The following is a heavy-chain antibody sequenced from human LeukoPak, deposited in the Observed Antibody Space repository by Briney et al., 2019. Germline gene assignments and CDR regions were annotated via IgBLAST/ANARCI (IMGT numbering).Heavy chain of an antibody. V-gene: IGHV4-39*01. Sequence: PSETLSLTCTVSGGSISSSSFYWSWIRQAPGKGLEWVASVYYSGTTYYNPSLKSRVTISADTSKKRFSLKLSSVTAADTAVYYCTRGSYDVLTGYSTLGEFWGQGTLVIVSS. J-gene: IGHJ4*02. D-gene: IGHD3-9*01. CDR3: TRGSYDVLTGYSTLGEF. CDR1: GGSISSSSFY. CDR2: VYYSGTT.